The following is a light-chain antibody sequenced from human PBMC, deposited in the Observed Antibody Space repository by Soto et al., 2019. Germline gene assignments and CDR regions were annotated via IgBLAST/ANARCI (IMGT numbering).Light chain of an antibody. CDR1: QSISNY. CDR3: QQSYRSPLT. Sequence: DIQMTQSPSSLSASVGDRVTITCRASQSISNYLNWYQQKSGQAPKLLISAASSLQSGVPSRFSGSGSGTEFILTISSLQPEDVATYYCQQSYRSPLTFGRGTKVEI. J-gene: IGKJ4*01. CDR2: AAS. V-gene: IGKV1-39*01.